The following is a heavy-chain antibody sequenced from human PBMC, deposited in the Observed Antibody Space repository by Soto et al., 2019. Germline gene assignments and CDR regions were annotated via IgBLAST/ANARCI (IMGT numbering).Heavy chain of an antibody. CDR2: IIPILGIA. Sequence: SVKVSCKASGGTFSSYTISWVRQAPGQGLEWMGRIIPILGIANYAQKFQGRVTITADKSTSTAYMELSSLRSEDTAVYYCARDFAPGVVVPAASAYYYYMDVWGKGTTVTVSS. CDR3: ARDFAPGVVVPAASAYYYYMDV. V-gene: IGHV1-69*04. J-gene: IGHJ6*03. D-gene: IGHD2-2*01. CDR1: GGTFSSYT.